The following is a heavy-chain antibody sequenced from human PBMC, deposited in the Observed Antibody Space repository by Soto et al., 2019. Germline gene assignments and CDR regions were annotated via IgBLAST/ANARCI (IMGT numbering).Heavy chain of an antibody. J-gene: IGHJ6*02. CDR3: ARYHSFPYYGMDV. CDR2: IYYSGSN. D-gene: IGHD2-15*01. V-gene: IGHV4-61*01. CDR1: GGSVSSGSYY. Sequence: QVQLQESGPGLVKPSETLSLTCTVSGGSVSSGSYYWSWIRQPPGKGLEWIGYIYYSGSNNYNPSLQSRVTISVDTSKNQFSLKLSSVTAADTAVYYCARYHSFPYYGMDVWGQGTTVTVSS.